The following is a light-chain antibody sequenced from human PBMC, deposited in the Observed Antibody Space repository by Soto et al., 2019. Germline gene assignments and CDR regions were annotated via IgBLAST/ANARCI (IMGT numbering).Light chain of an antibody. CDR2: EVS. V-gene: IGLV2-14*01. J-gene: IGLJ2*01. Sequence: QSALTQPASVSGSPGQSITISCTGSSSDIGDYNYVSWYQQHPGKAPKLLIYEVSSRPSGVSNRFSGSKSGNTASLTISGLQAEDEADYYCSSYTNSNAVFGGGTKLTVL. CDR3: SSYTNSNAV. CDR1: SSDIGDYNY.